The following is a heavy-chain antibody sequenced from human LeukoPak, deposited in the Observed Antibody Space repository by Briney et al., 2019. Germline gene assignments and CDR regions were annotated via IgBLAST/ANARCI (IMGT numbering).Heavy chain of an antibody. CDR1: GFTFSSYG. D-gene: IGHD1-1*01. CDR2: ISGSGGST. CDR3: ARQPSNYYYMDV. J-gene: IGHJ6*03. V-gene: IGHV3-23*01. Sequence: GGTLRLSCAASGFTFSSYGMSWVRQAPGKGLEWVSAISGSGGSTYYADSVKGRFTISRDNAKNTLYLQMNSLRAEDTAVYYCARQPSNYYYMDVWGKGTTVTVSS.